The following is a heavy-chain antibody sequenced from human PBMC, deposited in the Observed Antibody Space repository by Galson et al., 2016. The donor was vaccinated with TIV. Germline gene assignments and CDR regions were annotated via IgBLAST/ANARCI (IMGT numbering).Heavy chain of an antibody. D-gene: IGHD3/OR15-3a*01. CDR3: AREFRDYFFDY. CDR2: VWYAGSDI. Sequence: SLRLSCAASGFTFSSYGMHWVRLTPGKGLEWPAAVWYAGSDIHYAESVKGRFTISRDNSKNTLFLQMNSLRAEDTAVYYCAREFRDYFFDYWGQGTLVTVSP. CDR1: GFTFSSYG. V-gene: IGHV3-33*01. J-gene: IGHJ4*02.